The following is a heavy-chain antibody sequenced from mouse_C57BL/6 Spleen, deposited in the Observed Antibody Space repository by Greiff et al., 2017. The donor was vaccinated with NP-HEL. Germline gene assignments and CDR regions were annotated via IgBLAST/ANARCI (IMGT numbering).Heavy chain of an antibody. D-gene: IGHD3-2*02. CDR3: ARDSSGYVDAMDY. Sequence: EVQVVESGGGLVKPGGSLKLSCAASGFTFSSYAMSWVRQTPEKRLEWVATISDGGSYTYYPDNVKGRFTISRDNAKNNLYLQMSHLKSEDTAMYYCARDSSGYVDAMDYWGQGTSVTVSS. J-gene: IGHJ4*01. CDR1: GFTFSSYA. CDR2: ISDGGSYT. V-gene: IGHV5-4*01.